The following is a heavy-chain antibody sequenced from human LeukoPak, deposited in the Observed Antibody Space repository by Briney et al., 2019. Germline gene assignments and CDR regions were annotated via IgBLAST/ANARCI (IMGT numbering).Heavy chain of an antibody. V-gene: IGHV4-31*03. CDR3: ARGIAVAGLDYFDY. J-gene: IGHJ4*02. CDR2: IYYSGST. Sequence: SETLSLTCTVSGGSISSGGYYWSWIRQHPGKGLEWIGYIYYSGSTYYNPSLKSRVTISVDTSKNQFSLKLSSVTAADTAVYYCARGIAVAGLDYFDYWGQGTLVIVSS. D-gene: IGHD6-19*01. CDR1: GGSISSGGYY.